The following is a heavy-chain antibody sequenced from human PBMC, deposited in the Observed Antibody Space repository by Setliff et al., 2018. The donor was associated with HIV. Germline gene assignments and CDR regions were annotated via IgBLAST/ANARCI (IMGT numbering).Heavy chain of an antibody. CDR2: INHKGVT. Sequence: ETLSLTCAVYGGAFNGYYWTWIRQSPGRGLEWIGEINHKGVTNYSPSLMRRATISAEASKSQFSLRLSSVTAADTALYFCTRAQIAAPRPFDYWGQGTLVTVSS. CDR1: GGAFNGYY. V-gene: IGHV4-34*01. J-gene: IGHJ4*02. D-gene: IGHD2-21*01. CDR3: TRAQIAAPRPFDY.